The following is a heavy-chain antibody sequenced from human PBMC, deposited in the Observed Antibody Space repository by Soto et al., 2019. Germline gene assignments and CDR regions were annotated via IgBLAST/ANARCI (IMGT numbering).Heavy chain of an antibody. V-gene: IGHV4-59*01. D-gene: IGHD1-20*01. CDR3: EREQYNWKL. CDR2: VYHTGNT. Sequence: WTWIRHPPGKGLEWIGYVYHTGNTYYNPSLKSRVTISLDTSKNQVSLRLKSVTAADTAVYYCEREQYNWKLWGQGTLVTVSS. J-gene: IGHJ4*02.